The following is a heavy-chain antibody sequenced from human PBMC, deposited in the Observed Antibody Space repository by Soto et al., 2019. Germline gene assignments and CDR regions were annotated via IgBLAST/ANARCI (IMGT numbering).Heavy chain of an antibody. CDR1: GFTFSNFW. V-gene: IGHV3-7*03. J-gene: IGHJ6*01. Sequence: EVQLVESGGGLVQPGGSLRLSCAASGFTFSNFWMSWVRQTPGRGLEWVANIKQDESEKKYVDSVKGRFTIFRDNAKYSLYLQMNSLRAEDTAVYYCARTTILLPAAANRGAPYNYYGLDVW. CDR2: IKQDESEK. CDR3: ARTTILLPAAANRGAPYNYYGLDV. D-gene: IGHD2-2*01.